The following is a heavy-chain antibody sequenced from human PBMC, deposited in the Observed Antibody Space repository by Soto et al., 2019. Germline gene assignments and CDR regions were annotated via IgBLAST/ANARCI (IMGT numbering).Heavy chain of an antibody. CDR3: AGRSSGWYYFDY. D-gene: IGHD6-19*01. V-gene: IGHV1-46*01. CDR2: INPSGGST. J-gene: IGHJ4*02. Sequence: GASVKVSCKASGYTFTSYYMHWVRQAPGQGLEWMGIINPSGGSTSYAQKFQGRVTMTRDTSTSTVYMELSSLRSEDTAVYYCAGRSSGWYYFDYWGQGTLVTVSS. CDR1: GYTFTSYY.